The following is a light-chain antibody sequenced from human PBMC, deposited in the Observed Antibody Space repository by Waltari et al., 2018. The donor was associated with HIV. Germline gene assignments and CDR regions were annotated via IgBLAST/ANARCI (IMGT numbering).Light chain of an antibody. CDR2: ENN. CDR1: NSHIGDNY. CDR3: ATWDNRLSAWV. V-gene: IGLV1-51*02. Sequence: QSVLTQPPSMSAAPGQKVTISCSGSNSHIGDNYVTWYQQVPRTAPKLLIYENNKRPSGISYRFSGSRSGTSATLGITGLQTGDEADYYCATWDNRLSAWVFGGGTKLTVL. J-gene: IGLJ3*02.